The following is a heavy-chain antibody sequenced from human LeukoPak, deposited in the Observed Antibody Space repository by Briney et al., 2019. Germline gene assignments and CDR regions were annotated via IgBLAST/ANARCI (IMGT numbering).Heavy chain of an antibody. CDR2: INPNIGGT. J-gene: IGHJ1*01. D-gene: IGHD3-22*01. CDR1: GYTFTGYY. V-gene: IGHV1-2*07. CDR3: ARDGVGYYDSSGYYYFQH. Sequence: GASVKASCKASGYTFTGYYMHWVRQAPGQGLEWMGWINPNIGGTNYAHKFQGRVTMARDTSISTANMELSRLRSDDTAVYYCARDGVGYYDSSGYYYFQHWGQGTLVTVSS.